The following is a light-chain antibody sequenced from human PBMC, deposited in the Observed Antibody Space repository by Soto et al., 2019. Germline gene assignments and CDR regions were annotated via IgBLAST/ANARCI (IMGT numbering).Light chain of an antibody. Sequence: TVMTQSPATLSVSPGETATLSCTASRSIGDNLAWYQVKPGQAPRLLISATSTRATGIPDRFRGSGSGTYFTLTIISLQSEDSAVYYCQQYNFWPGLTFGGGTRVEIE. CDR2: ATS. J-gene: IGKJ4*01. CDR1: RSIGDN. CDR3: QQYNFWPGLT. V-gene: IGKV3-15*01.